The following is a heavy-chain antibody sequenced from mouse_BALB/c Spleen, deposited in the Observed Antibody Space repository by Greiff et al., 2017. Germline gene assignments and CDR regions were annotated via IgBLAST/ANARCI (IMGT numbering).Heavy chain of an antibody. D-gene: IGHD1-1*01. Sequence: EVQLVESGGGLVQPGGSLKLSCAASGFTFSSYTMSWVRQTPEKRLEWVAYISNGGGSTYYPDTVKGRFTISRDNAKNTLYLQMSSLKSEDTAMYYCARRGRFTTVVAPYFDYWGQGTTLTVSS. J-gene: IGHJ2*01. CDR3: ARRGRFTTVVAPYFDY. CDR2: ISNGGGST. V-gene: IGHV5-12-2*01. CDR1: GFTFSSYT.